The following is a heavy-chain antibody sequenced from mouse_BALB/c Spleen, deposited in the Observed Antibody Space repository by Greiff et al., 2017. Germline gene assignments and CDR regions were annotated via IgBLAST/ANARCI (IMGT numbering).Heavy chain of an antibody. V-gene: IGHV1S81*02. Sequence: QVHVKQSGAELVTPGASVKLSCKASGYTFTSYYMYWVEQRPGQGLEWIGEINPSNGGTNFNEKFKSKATLTVDKSSSTAYMQLSSLTSEDSAVYYCKRLNHYAMDYWGQGTSVTVSS. J-gene: IGHJ4*01. CDR1: GYTFTSYY. CDR3: KRLNHYAMDY. D-gene: IGHD1-3*01. CDR2: INPSNGGT.